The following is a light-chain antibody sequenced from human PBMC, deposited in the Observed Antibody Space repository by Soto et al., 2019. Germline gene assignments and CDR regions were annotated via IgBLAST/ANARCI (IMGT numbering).Light chain of an antibody. CDR2: SVS. J-gene: IGKJ3*01. CDR3: QQYGALPVT. CDR1: QSVRGNS. V-gene: IGKV3-20*01. Sequence: EVVLTQSPGTLSLSPGEGATLSCRASQSVRGNSLAWYQQKPGQAPRLLIYSVSSRATGIPDRFSGSGSGTDFTLTISRLEPVDFAVYYCQQYGALPVTFGPGITVDIK.